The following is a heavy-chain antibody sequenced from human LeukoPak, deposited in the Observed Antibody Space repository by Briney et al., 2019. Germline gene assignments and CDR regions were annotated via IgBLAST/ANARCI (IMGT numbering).Heavy chain of an antibody. CDR1: GYTFTSYY. CDR2: INPSGGST. J-gene: IGHJ4*02. CDR3: ARDRSSGSRVEFFFDY. V-gene: IGHV1-46*01. Sequence: ASVKVSCKASGYTFTSYYMHWVRQAPGQGLEWMGIINPSGGSTSYAQKFQGRVTMTRDTSTSTVYMELSSLRSEDTAVYYCARDRSSGSRVEFFFDYWGQGTLVTVSS. D-gene: IGHD6-19*01.